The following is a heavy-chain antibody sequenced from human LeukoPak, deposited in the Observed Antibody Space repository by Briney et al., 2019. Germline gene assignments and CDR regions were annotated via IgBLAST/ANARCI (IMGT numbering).Heavy chain of an antibody. D-gene: IGHD3-3*01. CDR2: ISYDGSNK. Sequence: GRALRLSCAASGFTFSSYAIHWVRQAPGKGLEGVAVISYDGSNKYYADSVKGRFTISRDNSKNTLYLQMNSLRAEDTAVYYCARFWNKYYDFWSGKTATPEGDWFDPWGQGTLVTVSS. V-gene: IGHV3-30-3*01. CDR1: GFTFSSYA. J-gene: IGHJ5*02. CDR3: ARFWNKYYDFWSGKTATPEGDWFDP.